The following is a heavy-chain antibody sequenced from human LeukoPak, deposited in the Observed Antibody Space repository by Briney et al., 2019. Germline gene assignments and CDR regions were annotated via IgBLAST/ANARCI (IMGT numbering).Heavy chain of an antibody. CDR3: ARLKTSGSDWSGFDY. CDR2: IIPIFGAA. Sequence: SVKVSCKASGGTLSSFGINWVRQAPGQGLEWMGGIIPIFGAAKYAQKFQGRVTITADESAGTANMELGSLRSDDTAMYYCARLKTSGSDWSGFDYWGQGTLVTISS. CDR1: GGTLSSFG. D-gene: IGHD6-19*01. V-gene: IGHV1-69*13. J-gene: IGHJ4*02.